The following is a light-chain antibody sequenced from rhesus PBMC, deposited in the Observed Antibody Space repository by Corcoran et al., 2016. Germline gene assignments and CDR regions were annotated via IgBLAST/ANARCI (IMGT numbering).Light chain of an antibody. Sequence: ETVMTQSPATLSLSPGERATLSCRASQTVSRSLVWYLQKPGPAPKLLIYGASNRATGIPERFSGRGSETEFTLTISSLEPEDGGLYYCQQDFSWPPTFGQGTKVEIK. V-gene: IGKV3-42*01. CDR3: QQDFSWPPT. CDR1: QTVSRS. CDR2: GAS. J-gene: IGKJ1*01.